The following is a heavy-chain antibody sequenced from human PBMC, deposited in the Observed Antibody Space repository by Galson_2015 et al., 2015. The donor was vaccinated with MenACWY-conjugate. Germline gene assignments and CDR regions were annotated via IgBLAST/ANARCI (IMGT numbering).Heavy chain of an antibody. CDR1: EYSFSRFW. CDR2: IYPPDSET. Sequence: QSGAEVKKPGESLQISCKGSEYSFSRFWIGWVRQMPGKGLEWMWLIYPPDSETRYSPSFQGQVTMSADKSITTAYLQWSSLEASDTAIYYCAVAIYDSCSSYSFDYCLQGTLVTVSS. D-gene: IGHD3-3*01. J-gene: IGHJ4*02. V-gene: IGHV5-51*01. CDR3: AVAIYDSCSSYSFDY.